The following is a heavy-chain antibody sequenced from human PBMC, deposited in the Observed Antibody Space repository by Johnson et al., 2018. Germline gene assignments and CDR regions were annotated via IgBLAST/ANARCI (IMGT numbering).Heavy chain of an antibody. D-gene: IGHD1-1*01. CDR3: ARDRATRYFGY. Sequence: QVQLVESGGGVVQPGRSLRLSCAASGFTFRNFGMHWVRQAPGKGLEWVAFIWYDGSNKDYADSVRGRFTFSRDDSKNTLYLQMNSLRAEDTAVYYCARDRATRYFGYWGQGTLVTVSS. J-gene: IGHJ4*02. CDR1: GFTFRNFG. CDR2: IWYDGSNK. V-gene: IGHV3-33*01.